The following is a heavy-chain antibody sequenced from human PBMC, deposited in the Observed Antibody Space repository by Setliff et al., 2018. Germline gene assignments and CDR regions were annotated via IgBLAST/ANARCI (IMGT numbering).Heavy chain of an antibody. CDR2: VTIYNGNT. CDR3: ARVESMVRGKNILRHFDY. Sequence: GASVKVSCKASGYTFSNYGVTWVRQAPGQGLEWMGWVTIYNGNTKYAQNLQGRLTLTTDISTSTAYMELGSLTTDDTAVYYCARVESMVRGKNILRHFDYWGQGIQVTVA. V-gene: IGHV1-18*01. D-gene: IGHD3-10*01. J-gene: IGHJ4*02. CDR1: GYTFSNYG.